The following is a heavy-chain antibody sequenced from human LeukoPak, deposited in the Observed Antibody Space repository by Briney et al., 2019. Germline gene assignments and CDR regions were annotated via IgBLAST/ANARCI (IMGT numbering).Heavy chain of an antibody. Sequence: PEGSLRLSCAASGFTFSSYAMSWVRQAPGKGLEWVSAISGSGGSTYYADSVKGRFTISRDNSKNTLYLQMNSLRAEDTAVYYCAKRGIQLWLLSGAFDIWGQGTMVTVSS. V-gene: IGHV3-23*01. CDR3: AKRGIQLWLLSGAFDI. D-gene: IGHD5-18*01. CDR1: GFTFSSYA. J-gene: IGHJ3*02. CDR2: ISGSGGST.